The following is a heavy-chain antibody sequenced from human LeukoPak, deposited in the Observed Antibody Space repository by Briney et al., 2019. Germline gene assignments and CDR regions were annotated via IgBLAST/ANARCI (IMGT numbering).Heavy chain of an antibody. J-gene: IGHJ4*02. Sequence: EASVKVSCKASGGTFSSYAISWVRQAPGQGLEWMGGIIPIFGTANYAQKFQGRVTITADESTSTAYMELSSLRSEDTAVYYCATLGGDEVVPNDYWGQGTLVTVSS. CDR3: ATLGGDEVVPNDY. CDR2: IIPIFGTA. D-gene: IGHD2-15*01. V-gene: IGHV1-69*13. CDR1: GGTFSSYA.